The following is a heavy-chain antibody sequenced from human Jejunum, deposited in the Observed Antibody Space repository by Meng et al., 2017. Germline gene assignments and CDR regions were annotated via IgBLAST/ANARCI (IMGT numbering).Heavy chain of an antibody. D-gene: IGHD2-8*01. Sequence: QVQLVQSGPEVKNPGASVNVSCKASGYTFTTFHIHWVRQAPGQGLEWMGVIRPSGGFTTTAQRFQGRVTMTSDASTSTVYMELSTLRSEDTAVYYCARNNGMLGVRDFDYWGQGTLVTVSS. CDR3: ARNNGMLGVRDFDY. J-gene: IGHJ4*02. CDR2: IRPSGGFT. CDR1: GYTFTTFH. V-gene: IGHV1-46*01.